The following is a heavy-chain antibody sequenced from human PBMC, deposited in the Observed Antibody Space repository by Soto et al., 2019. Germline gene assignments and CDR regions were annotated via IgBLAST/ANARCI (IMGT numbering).Heavy chain of an antibody. CDR2: IYHSGSN. CDR3: AKTHCSTTSCPSEY. V-gene: IGHV4-39*01. D-gene: IGHD2-2*01. Sequence: PSETLSLTCTVSGGSISGSTSYWGWIRQPPGKGLEWIGSIYHSGSNYYSPSLKSRVTISADPSKNQFSLKLSSVTAADTAVYYCAKTHCSTTSCPSEYWGQGGLVT. J-gene: IGHJ4*02. CDR1: GGSISGSTSY.